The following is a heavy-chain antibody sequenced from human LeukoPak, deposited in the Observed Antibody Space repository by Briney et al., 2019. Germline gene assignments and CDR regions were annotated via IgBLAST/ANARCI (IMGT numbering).Heavy chain of an antibody. CDR1: GFTFSSYS. Sequence: GGSLRLSCAASGFTFSSYSMNWVRQAPGKGLEWVSSISSSSSYIYYADSVKGRFTISRDNAKNSLYLQMSSLRAEDTAVYYCATDEKDFDWIDYWGQGTLVTVSS. D-gene: IGHD3-9*01. CDR3: ATDEKDFDWIDY. CDR2: ISSSSSYI. J-gene: IGHJ4*02. V-gene: IGHV3-21*01.